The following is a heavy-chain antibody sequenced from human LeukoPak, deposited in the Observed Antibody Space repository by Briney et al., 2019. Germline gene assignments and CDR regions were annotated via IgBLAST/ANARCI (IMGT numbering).Heavy chain of an antibody. J-gene: IGHJ5*02. CDR2: IKQDGSDK. CDR1: GFTFSRYW. D-gene: IGHD3-10*01. CDR3: GRDARGSESRYNWFDP. Sequence: PGGSLRLSCAASGFTFSRYWMSWVRQAPGKGLEWVAQIKQDGSDKYYVDSVKGRFTISRDNAKNSLYLQMNSLRVEDTAVYYCGRDARGSESRYNWFDPWGQGTLVTVSS. V-gene: IGHV3-7*01.